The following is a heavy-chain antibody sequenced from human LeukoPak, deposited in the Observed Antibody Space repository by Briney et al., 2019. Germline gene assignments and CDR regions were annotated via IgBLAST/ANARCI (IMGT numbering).Heavy chain of an antibody. V-gene: IGHV1-69*04. CDR2: VIPMLGVA. CDR1: GGTFSSYE. J-gene: IGHJ4*02. CDR3: ARGRATGYFDY. Sequence: ASAKVSCKASGGTFSSYEISWVRQAPGQGLEWMGRVIPMLGVASYAQRFQDRVTITADRSTSTAYMELNSLRSGDTAVYYCARGRATGYFDYWGQGTLVTVSS.